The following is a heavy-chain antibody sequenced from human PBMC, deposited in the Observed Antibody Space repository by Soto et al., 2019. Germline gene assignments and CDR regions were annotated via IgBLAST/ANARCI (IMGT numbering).Heavy chain of an antibody. Sequence: VQLVESGGGLVQPGGSLRLSCAASGFTFSSYGMHWVRQAPGKGLEWVAVISYDGSNKYYADSVKGRFTISRDNSKNTLYLQMNSLRAEDTAVYYCGKDRRIALPYNYYGMDVWGQGTTVAVSS. CDR1: GFTFSSYG. D-gene: IGHD6-13*01. V-gene: IGHV3-30*18. J-gene: IGHJ6*02. CDR3: GKDRRIALPYNYYGMDV. CDR2: ISYDGSNK.